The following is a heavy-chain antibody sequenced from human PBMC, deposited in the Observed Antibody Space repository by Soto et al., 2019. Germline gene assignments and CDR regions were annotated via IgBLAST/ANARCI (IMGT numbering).Heavy chain of an antibody. D-gene: IGHD2-8*01. Sequence: SETLSLTCSVSGDSITTNGYYWGWIRHPPGKGLQWIGNVYSTGSTFSHPSLTSRVFISVDTSKNKFSLRLTSVTAADTAVYYCARSHYTYGLLIDYWGPGIMVTVSS. CDR1: GDSITTNGYY. V-gene: IGHV4-39*01. J-gene: IGHJ4*02. CDR3: ARSHYTYGLLIDY. CDR2: VYSTGST.